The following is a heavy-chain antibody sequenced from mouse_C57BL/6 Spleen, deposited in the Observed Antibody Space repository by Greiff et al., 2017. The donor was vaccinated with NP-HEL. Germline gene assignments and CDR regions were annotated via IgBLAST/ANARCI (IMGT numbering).Heavy chain of an antibody. V-gene: IGHV5-15*01. CDR1: GFTFSDYG. Sequence: EVKLMESGGGLVQPGGSLKLSCAASGFTFSDYGMAWVRQAPRKGPEWVAFISNLAYSIYYADTVTGRFTISRENAKNTLYLEMSILRSEDTAMYYCARQGIYYDYDKDAMDYWGQGTSVTVSS. CDR2: ISNLAYSI. J-gene: IGHJ4*01. CDR3: ARQGIYYDYDKDAMDY. D-gene: IGHD2-4*01.